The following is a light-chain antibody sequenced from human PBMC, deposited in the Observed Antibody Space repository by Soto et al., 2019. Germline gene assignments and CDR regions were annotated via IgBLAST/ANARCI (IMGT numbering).Light chain of an antibody. J-gene: IGKJ4*01. CDR2: DAS. Sequence: EIVLIQSPVTLSLSPGERATLSCRASQRCSSSLAWYQKNPGQAPRLLIFDASNRDTGIPVRFSGSGSGTDFTLTISSLELDDFTVYSCHRHSDWPHTVGGGTRVDI. CDR3: HRHSDWPHT. V-gene: IGKV3-11*01. CDR1: QRCSSS.